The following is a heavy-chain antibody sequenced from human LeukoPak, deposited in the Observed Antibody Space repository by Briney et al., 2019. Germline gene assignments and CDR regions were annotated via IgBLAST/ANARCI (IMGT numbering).Heavy chain of an antibody. CDR2: ISSSSSTI. J-gene: IGHJ4*02. V-gene: IGHV3-48*01. D-gene: IGHD6-19*01. CDR1: GFTFSRYS. CDR3: AKSSSGWYFAY. Sequence: GGSLRLSCAASGFTFSRYSMNWVRQAPGKGLEWVSYISSSSSTIHYADSVKGRFTISRDNAKNSLYLQMNSLRAEDTAVYYCAKSSSGWYFAYWGQGTLVTVSS.